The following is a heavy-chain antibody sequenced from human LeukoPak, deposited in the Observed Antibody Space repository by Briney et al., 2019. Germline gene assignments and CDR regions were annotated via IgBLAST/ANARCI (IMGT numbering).Heavy chain of an antibody. D-gene: IGHD2-21*02. CDR3: ARGPPYCGGDCSYYFDY. CDR2: IIPIFGTA. CDR1: GGTFSSYA. J-gene: IGHJ4*02. V-gene: IGHV1-69*13. Sequence: SVKVSCMASGGTFSSYAISWVRQAPGQGLEWMGGIIPIFGTANYAQKFQGRVTITADESTSTAYMELSSLRSEDTAVYYCARGPPYCGGDCSYYFDYWGQGTLVTVSS.